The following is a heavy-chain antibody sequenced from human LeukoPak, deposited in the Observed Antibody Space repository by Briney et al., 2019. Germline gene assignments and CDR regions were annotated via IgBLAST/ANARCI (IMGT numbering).Heavy chain of an antibody. CDR1: GYTFTGYY. CDR2: INPNSGGT. J-gene: IGHJ4*02. Sequence: GASVKVSCKASGYTFTGYYMHWVRQAPGQGLEWMGWINPNSGGTNYAQKLQGRVTMTTDTSTSTAHMELRSLRSDDTAVYYCARDLASSWPLGYWGQGTLVTVSS. CDR3: ARDLASSWPLGY. D-gene: IGHD6-13*01. V-gene: IGHV1-2*02.